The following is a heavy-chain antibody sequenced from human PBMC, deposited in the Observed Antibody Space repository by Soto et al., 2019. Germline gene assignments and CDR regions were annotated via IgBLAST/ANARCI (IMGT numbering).Heavy chain of an antibody. CDR1: GFTFSSYG. D-gene: IGHD5-18*01. CDR3: ARDLTAMVTNGMDV. CDR2: IWYDGSNK. V-gene: IGHV3-33*01. J-gene: IGHJ6*02. Sequence: QVQLVESGGGVVQPGRSLRLSCAASGFTFSSYGMHWVRQAPGKGLEWVAVIWYDGSNKYYADSVKGRFTISRDNSKNTLYLQMNSLRAEDTAVYYCARDLTAMVTNGMDVWGQGTTVTVSS.